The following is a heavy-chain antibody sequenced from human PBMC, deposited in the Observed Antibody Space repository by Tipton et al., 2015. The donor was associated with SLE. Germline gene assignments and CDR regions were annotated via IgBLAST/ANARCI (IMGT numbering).Heavy chain of an antibody. V-gene: IGHV4-61*08. Sequence: TLSLTCTVSGGSISSGGYYWSWIRQHPGKGLEWIGYIYYSGSTNYNPSLKSRVTISVDTSKNQFSLKLSSVTAADTAVYYCARAAAGTFDYYYYYMDVWGKGTTVTVSS. CDR1: GGSISSGGYY. CDR3: ARAAAGTFDYYYYYMDV. J-gene: IGHJ6*03. CDR2: IYYSGST. D-gene: IGHD6-13*01.